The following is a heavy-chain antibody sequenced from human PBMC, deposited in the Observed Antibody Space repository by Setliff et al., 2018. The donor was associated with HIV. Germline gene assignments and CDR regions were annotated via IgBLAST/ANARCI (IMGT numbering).Heavy chain of an antibody. CDR3: AREPTRYTNSPRGRYFQY. J-gene: IGHJ1*01. CDR2: ISGSGSSI. Sequence: GGSLRLSCAASGFTFDVYTMHWVRQAPGKGLEWVAFISGSGSSIYYEDSVKGRFTISRDNDNNSLYLQMNSLTAGDTAMYYCAREPTRYTNSPRGRYFQYWGQGTLVTVSS. D-gene: IGHD2-2*02. V-gene: IGHV3-48*01. CDR1: GFTFDVYT.